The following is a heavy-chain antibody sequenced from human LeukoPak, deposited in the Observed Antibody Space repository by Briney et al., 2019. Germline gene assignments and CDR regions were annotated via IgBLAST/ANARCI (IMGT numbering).Heavy chain of an antibody. Sequence: GGSLRLSCAASGFIFSSYWMHWVRQAPGMGLVWVSRINSDGSSTSYADSVKGRFTISRDNAKNTLYLQMNSLRAEDTAVYYCARDLYYNWFDPWGQGTLVTVSS. CDR2: INSDGSST. CDR3: ARDLYYNWFDP. J-gene: IGHJ5*02. V-gene: IGHV3-74*01. D-gene: IGHD3-10*01. CDR1: GFIFSSYW.